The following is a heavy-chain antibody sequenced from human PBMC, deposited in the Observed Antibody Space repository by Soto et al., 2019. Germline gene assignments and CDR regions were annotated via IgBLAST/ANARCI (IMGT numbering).Heavy chain of an antibody. CDR2: IYTSSSI. D-gene: IGHD6-19*01. J-gene: IGHJ6*02. Sequence: PSATLSLTCSVSGAAINTYSWTWIRQPAGKGLEWIGRIYTSSSINYNPSLQGRVTLSVDKSTNQVSLRVASLTTADTAIYYCARDREAGYYFYYGMDVWGQGTTVTVPS. CDR3: ARDREAGYYFYYGMDV. V-gene: IGHV4-4*07. CDR1: GAAINTYS.